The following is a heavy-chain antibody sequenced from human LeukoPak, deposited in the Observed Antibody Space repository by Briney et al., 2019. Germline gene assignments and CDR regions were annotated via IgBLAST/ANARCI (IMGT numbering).Heavy chain of an antibody. CDR1: GGSISSYY. Sequence: SETLSLTCTVSGGSISSYYWSWIRQPPGKGLEWIGYIYYSGSTNYNPSLKSRVTISVDTSKNQFSLKLSSVTAADTAVYYCARGDYYYYYYMDVWGKGTTVTVSS. CDR3: ARGDYYYYYYMDV. J-gene: IGHJ6*03. V-gene: IGHV4-59*01. CDR2: IYYSGST.